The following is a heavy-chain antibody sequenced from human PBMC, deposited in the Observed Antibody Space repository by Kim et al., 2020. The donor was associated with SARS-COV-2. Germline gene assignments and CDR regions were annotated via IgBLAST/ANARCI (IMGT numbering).Heavy chain of an antibody. D-gene: IGHD3-22*01. CDR1: GYTFTSYG. CDR3: ARESSGDQDYYDSSGYYAFDI. J-gene: IGHJ3*02. CDR2: ISAYNGNT. Sequence: ASVKVSCKASGYTFTSYGISWVRQAPGQGLEWMGWISAYNGNTNYAQKLQGRVTMTTDTSTSTAYMELRSLRSDDTAVYYYARESSGDQDYYDSSGYYAFDIWGQGTMVTVSS. V-gene: IGHV1-18*04.